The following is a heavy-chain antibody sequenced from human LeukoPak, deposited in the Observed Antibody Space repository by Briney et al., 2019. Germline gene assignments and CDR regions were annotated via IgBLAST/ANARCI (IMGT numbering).Heavy chain of an antibody. V-gene: IGHV3-21*04. J-gene: IGHJ3*02. CDR1: GFTFSSYS. CDR2: ISSSSSYI. Sequence: GGSLRLSCAASGFTFSSYSMNWVRQAPGKGLEWVSSISSSSSYIYYADSVKGRFTISRDNAKNSLYLQMNSLRAEDTAVYYCAKGSRNSGYLSFDAFDIWGQGTMVTVSS. CDR3: AKGSRNSGYLSFDAFDI. D-gene: IGHD3-22*01.